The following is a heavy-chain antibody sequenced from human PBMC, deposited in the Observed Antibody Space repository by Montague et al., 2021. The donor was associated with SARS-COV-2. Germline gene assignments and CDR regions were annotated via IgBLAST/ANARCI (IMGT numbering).Heavy chain of an antibody. Sequence: SLRLSCAASGFTFRNYWMHWVRQVPGKGLVWVSRINNDVSRITXXXSVRGRFTISRDNAKNTVYLQLSSLRVDDTAVYYCVRDLGWNEDYWGQGTLVTVSS. J-gene: IGHJ4*02. CDR2: INNDVSRI. CDR3: VRDLGWNEDY. V-gene: IGHV3-74*03. D-gene: IGHD1-1*01. CDR1: GFTFRNYW.